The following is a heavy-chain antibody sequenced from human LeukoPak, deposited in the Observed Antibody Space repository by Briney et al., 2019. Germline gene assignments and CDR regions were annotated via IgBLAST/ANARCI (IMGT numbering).Heavy chain of an antibody. V-gene: IGHV3-11*01. J-gene: IGHJ6*02. CDR3: ARDQVVGATYPYGMDV. CDR1: GLTFSDYY. Sequence: GGSLRLSCAASGLTFSDYYMSWIRQAPGKGLEWVSYISSSGSTIYYADSVKGRFTISRDNAKNSLYLQMNSLRAEDTAVYYCARDQVVGATYPYGMDVWGQGTTVTVSS. CDR2: ISSSGSTI. D-gene: IGHD1-26*01.